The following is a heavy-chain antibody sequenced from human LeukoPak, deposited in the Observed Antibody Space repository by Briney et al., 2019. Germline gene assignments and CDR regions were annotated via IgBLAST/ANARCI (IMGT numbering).Heavy chain of an antibody. CDR1: GFTFSNAW. Sequence: GGSLRLSCAASGFTFSNAWMSWVREAPGKGLEWVGRIKSKTDGGTTDYAAPVKGRFTISRDDSKNTLYLQMNSLKTEDTAVYYCTTEYSSGAFDYWGQGTLVTVSS. CDR3: TTEYSSGAFDY. V-gene: IGHV3-15*01. J-gene: IGHJ4*02. D-gene: IGHD6-19*01. CDR2: IKSKTDGGTT.